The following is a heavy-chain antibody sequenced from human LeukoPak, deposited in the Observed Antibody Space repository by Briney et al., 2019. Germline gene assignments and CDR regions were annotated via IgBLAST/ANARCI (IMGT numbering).Heavy chain of an antibody. CDR1: GGTFSSYA. CDR3: VRDSTTYYDILTGYSYFDY. Sequence: GASVKVSCKASGGTFSSYAISWVRQAPGQGLEWMGRIIPILGIANYAQKFQGRVTITADKSTSTAYMELSSLRSEDTAVYYCVRDSTTYYDILTGYSYFDYWGQGTLVTASS. D-gene: IGHD3-9*01. CDR2: IIPILGIA. J-gene: IGHJ4*02. V-gene: IGHV1-69*04.